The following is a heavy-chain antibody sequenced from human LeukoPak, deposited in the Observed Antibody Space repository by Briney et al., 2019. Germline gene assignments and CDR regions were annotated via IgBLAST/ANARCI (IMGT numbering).Heavy chain of an antibody. Sequence: GGSLRLSCAASEFSVGSNYMTWVRQAPGKGLEWVSLIYSGGSTYYADSLKGRFTISRDNSKNTLNIQMNSLRAEDTAVYYCAKGAKLPSNTMIRGVRVYSYMDVWGKGTTVTISS. J-gene: IGHJ6*03. D-gene: IGHD3-10*01. CDR1: EFSVGSNY. CDR3: AKGAKLPSNTMIRGVRVYSYMDV. CDR2: IYSGGST. V-gene: IGHV3-66*01.